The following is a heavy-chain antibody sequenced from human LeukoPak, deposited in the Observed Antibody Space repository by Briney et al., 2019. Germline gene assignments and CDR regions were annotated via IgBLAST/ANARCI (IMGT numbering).Heavy chain of an antibody. J-gene: IGHJ5*02. CDR2: MNPNSGNT. CDR1: GYTFTSYD. V-gene: IGHV1-8*01. CDR3: ARLSYYDFWSGYFRSSSPSGWFDP. Sequence: GASVKVSCKASGYTFTSYDINWVRQATGQGLKWMGWMNPNSGNTGYAQKFQGRVTMTRNTSISTAYMELSSLRSEDTAVYYCARLSYYDFWSGYFRSSSPSGWFDPWGQGTLVTVSS. D-gene: IGHD3-3*01.